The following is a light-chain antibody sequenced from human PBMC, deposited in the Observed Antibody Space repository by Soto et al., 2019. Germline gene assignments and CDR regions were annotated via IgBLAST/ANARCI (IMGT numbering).Light chain of an antibody. CDR2: KAS. Sequence: DIQMTQSPSTLSASVGDRVTITCRASQSISTWLAWYQQQPGKAPKLLIHKASSLQSGVPSRFSGSGSGTDFTLPISSLDPDDFATYYCQQYNSYSPTFGQGTRVEIK. J-gene: IGKJ1*01. V-gene: IGKV1-5*03. CDR3: QQYNSYSPT. CDR1: QSISTW.